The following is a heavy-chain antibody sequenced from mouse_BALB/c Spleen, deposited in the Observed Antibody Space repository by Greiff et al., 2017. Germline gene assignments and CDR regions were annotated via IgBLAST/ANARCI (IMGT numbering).Heavy chain of an antibody. V-gene: IGHV1-7*01. J-gene: IGHJ3*01. Sequence: VKLVESGAELAKPGASVKMSCKASGYTFTSYWMHWVKQRPGQGLEWIGYINPSTGYTEYNQKFKDKATLTADKSSSTAYMQLSSLTSEDSAVYYCARSEGGYDEGFAYWGQGTLVTVSA. D-gene: IGHD2-2*01. CDR2: INPSTGYT. CDR3: ARSEGGYDEGFAY. CDR1: GYTFTSYW.